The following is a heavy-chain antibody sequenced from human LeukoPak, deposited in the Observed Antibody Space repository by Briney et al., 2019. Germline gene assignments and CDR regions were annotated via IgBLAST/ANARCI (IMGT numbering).Heavy chain of an antibody. V-gene: IGHV3-21*01. CDR1: GFTFSSYA. CDR3: ARTLVAAADHYYYYYGMDV. J-gene: IGHJ6*02. CDR2: ISSSSSYI. D-gene: IGHD6-13*01. Sequence: PGGSLRLSCAASGFTFSSYAMHWVRQAPGKGLEWVSSISSSSSYIYYADSVKGRFTISRDNAKNSLYLQMNSLRAEDTAVYYCARTLVAAADHYYYYYGMDVWGQGTTVTVSS.